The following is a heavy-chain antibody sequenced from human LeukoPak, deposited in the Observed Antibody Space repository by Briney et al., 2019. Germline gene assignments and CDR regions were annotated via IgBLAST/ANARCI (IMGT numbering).Heavy chain of an antibody. CDR1: GGSISSYY. V-gene: IGHV4-59*01. CDR3: ARSYYYGSGSYGLDC. D-gene: IGHD3-10*01. CDR2: IYYSGST. J-gene: IGHJ4*02. Sequence: SETLSLTCTVSGGSISSYYWSWIRQPPGKGLEWIGYIYYSGSTNYNPSLKSRVTISVDTSKNQFSLKLSSVTAADTAVYYCARSYYYGSGSYGLDCWGQGTLVTVSS.